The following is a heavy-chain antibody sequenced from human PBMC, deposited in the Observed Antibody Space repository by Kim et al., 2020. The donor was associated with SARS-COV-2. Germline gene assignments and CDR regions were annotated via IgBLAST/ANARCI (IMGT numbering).Heavy chain of an antibody. V-gene: IGHV3-64D*06. CDR1: GFIFSNFL. J-gene: IGHJ6*01. CDR2: ITSNGGST. D-gene: IGHD3-9*01. CDR3: PKERNDILTGYPGGMDV. Sequence: GGSLRLSCSASGFIFSNFLMHWVRQVPGKGLEFVSAITSNGGSTSYADSVKGRFTISRDNSKNTLYLQMSSLRAVDTAVYYCPKERNDILTGYPGGMDV.